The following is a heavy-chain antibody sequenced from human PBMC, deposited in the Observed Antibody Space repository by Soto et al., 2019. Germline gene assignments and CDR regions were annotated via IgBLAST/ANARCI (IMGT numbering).Heavy chain of an antibody. CDR1: GFTFSSYA. Sequence: QVQLVESGGGVVQPGRSLRLSCAASGFTFSSYAMHWVRQAPGKGLEWVAVISYDGSNKYYADSVKGRFTISRDNSKNTLYLQMNSLRAEDTAVYYCARDGSRFGEFDYYGMDVW. CDR3: ARDGSRFGEFDYYGMDV. D-gene: IGHD3-10*01. CDR2: ISYDGSNK. V-gene: IGHV3-30-3*01. J-gene: IGHJ6*01.